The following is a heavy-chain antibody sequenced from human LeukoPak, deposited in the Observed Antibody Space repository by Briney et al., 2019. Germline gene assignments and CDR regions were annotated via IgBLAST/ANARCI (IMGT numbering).Heavy chain of an antibody. CDR1: GFTFSSYA. CDR2: IGTASDT. D-gene: IGHD1-1*01. CDR3: ARGPPRGKYYYMDV. Sequence: PGGSLRLSCAASGFTFSSYAMSWVRQAPGKGLEWVSTIGTASDTYYPGPVEGRFTLSRDNAKNSLYLQMNSLTAGDTAVYYCARGPPRGKYYYMDVWGKGTTVTVSS. V-gene: IGHV3-13*01. J-gene: IGHJ6*03.